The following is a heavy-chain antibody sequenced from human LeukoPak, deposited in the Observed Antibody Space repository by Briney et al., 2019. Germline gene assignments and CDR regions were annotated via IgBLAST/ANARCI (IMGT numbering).Heavy chain of an antibody. J-gene: IGHJ6*02. CDR3: AREFGDYGMDV. D-gene: IGHD3-10*01. Sequence: GGSLRLSCAASGFTFSSYSMNWVRQAPGKGLEWVSSISSSSSYIYYADSVKGRFTISRDNAKNSLYLQMNSLRAEDTAVYYCAREFGDYGMDVWGQGTTVTVSS. CDR2: ISSSSSYI. V-gene: IGHV3-21*01. CDR1: GFTFSSYS.